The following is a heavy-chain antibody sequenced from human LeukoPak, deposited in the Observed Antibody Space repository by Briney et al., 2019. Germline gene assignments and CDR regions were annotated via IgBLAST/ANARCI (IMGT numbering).Heavy chain of an antibody. CDR1: GHSISSDYY. CDR3: ARRGGYSYGSFDY. D-gene: IGHD5-18*01. V-gene: IGHV4-59*08. Sequence: PSETLSLTCTVSGHSISSDYYWGWLRQPPGKGLEWIGYIYYSGSTNYNPSLKSRVTISVDTSKNQFSLKLSSVTAADTAVYYCARRGGYSYGSFDYWGQGTLVTVSS. J-gene: IGHJ4*02. CDR2: IYYSGST.